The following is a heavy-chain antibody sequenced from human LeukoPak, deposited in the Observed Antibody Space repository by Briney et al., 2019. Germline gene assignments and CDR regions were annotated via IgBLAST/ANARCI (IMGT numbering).Heavy chain of an antibody. Sequence: ASVKVSCKASGYTFTGYYIHWVRQAPGQGLEWMAWINPNGGGTNYAQKFQGRVAVTRDSSISTAYMELSGLTSDDTAVFYCARGTGAPNYFDYWGQGTLATVSS. CDR2: INPNGGGT. CDR1: GYTFTGYY. V-gene: IGHV1-2*02. D-gene: IGHD7-27*01. J-gene: IGHJ4*02. CDR3: ARGTGAPNYFDY.